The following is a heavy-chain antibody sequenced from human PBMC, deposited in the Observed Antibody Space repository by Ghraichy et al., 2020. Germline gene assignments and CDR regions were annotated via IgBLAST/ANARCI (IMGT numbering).Heavy chain of an antibody. CDR2: IYYSGST. V-gene: IGHV4-39*01. CDR1: GGSISSSSYY. J-gene: IGHJ5*02. D-gene: IGHD3-10*01. Sequence: SQTLSLTCTVSGGSISSSSYYWGWIRQPPGKGLEWIGSIYYSGSTYYNPSLKSRVTISVDTSKNQFSLKLSSVTAADTAVYYCARRHQEIWFGEPWFDPWGQGTLVTVSS. CDR3: ARRHQEIWFGEPWFDP.